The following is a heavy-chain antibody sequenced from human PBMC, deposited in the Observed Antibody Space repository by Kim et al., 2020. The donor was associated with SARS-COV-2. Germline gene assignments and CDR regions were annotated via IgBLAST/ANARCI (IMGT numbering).Heavy chain of an antibody. CDR3: ARDNSSYGSGSYYNWVRANNWFDP. Sequence: ASVKVSCKASGYTFTSYAMNWVRQAPGQGLEWMGWINTNTGNPTYAQGFTGRFVFSLDTSVSTAYLQISSLKAEDTAVYYCARDNSSYGSGSYYNWVRANNWFDPWGQGTLVTVSS. CDR1: GYTFTSYA. V-gene: IGHV7-4-1*02. CDR2: INTNTGNP. J-gene: IGHJ5*02. D-gene: IGHD3-10*01.